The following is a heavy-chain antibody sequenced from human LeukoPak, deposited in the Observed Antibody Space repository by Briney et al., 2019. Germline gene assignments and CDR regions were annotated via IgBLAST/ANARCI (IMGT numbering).Heavy chain of an antibody. CDR1: GGSISSYY. J-gene: IGHJ5*02. CDR3: ARLKRGSGSYYVYNWFDP. Sequence: SETLSLTCTVSGGSISSYYWSWIRQPPGKGLEWIGYIYYSRSTNYNPSLKSRVSISVDTSKNQFSLKLSSVTAADTAVYYCARLKRGSGSYYVYNWFDPWGQGTLVTVSS. D-gene: IGHD3-10*01. V-gene: IGHV4-59*12. CDR2: IYYSRST.